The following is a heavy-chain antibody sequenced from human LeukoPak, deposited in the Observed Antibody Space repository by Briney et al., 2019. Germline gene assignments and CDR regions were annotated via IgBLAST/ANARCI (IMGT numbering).Heavy chain of an antibody. V-gene: IGHV3-48*01. D-gene: IGHD1-26*01. Sequence: GGSLRLSCAASGFTFSSYSMNWVRQAPGKGLEWVSYISSSSSTIYYADSVKGRFTISRDNAKNSLYLQMNSLRAEDTAVYYCARQGGTLRSYPSQAAFDYWGQGTLVTVSS. CDR1: GFTFSSYS. CDR3: ARQGGTLRSYPSQAAFDY. CDR2: ISSSSSTI. J-gene: IGHJ4*02.